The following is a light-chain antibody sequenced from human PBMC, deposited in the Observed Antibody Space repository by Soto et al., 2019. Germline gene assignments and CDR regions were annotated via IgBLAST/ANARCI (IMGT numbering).Light chain of an antibody. CDR2: SNS. V-gene: IGLV1-44*01. Sequence: QAVVTQPPSASGTPGQRVTIFCSGSSSNIETNTVNWYQQLPGTAPKILIYSNSQRPSGVPDRFSGSKSGTSASLTISGLQSEDEADYYCAAWDDSLSGPVFGGGTKLTVL. J-gene: IGLJ7*01. CDR1: SSNIETNT. CDR3: AAWDDSLSGPV.